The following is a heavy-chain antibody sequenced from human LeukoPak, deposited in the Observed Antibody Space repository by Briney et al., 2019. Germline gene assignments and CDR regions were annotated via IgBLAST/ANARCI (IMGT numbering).Heavy chain of an antibody. D-gene: IGHD4-23*01. Sequence: GASVKVSFKVSGYTLTELSMHWVRQAPGKGLEWMGGFDPEDGETIYAQKFQGRVTLTEDTSTDTAYMELSSLRSEDTAVYYCATDNGGYYYGMDVWGQGTTVTVSS. CDR1: GYTLTELS. J-gene: IGHJ6*02. V-gene: IGHV1-24*01. CDR2: FDPEDGET. CDR3: ATDNGGYYYGMDV.